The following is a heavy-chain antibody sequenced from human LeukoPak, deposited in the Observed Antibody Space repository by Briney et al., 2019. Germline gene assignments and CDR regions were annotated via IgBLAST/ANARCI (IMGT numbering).Heavy chain of an antibody. CDR2: IYWNDDK. V-gene: IGHV2-5*01. D-gene: IGHD2-2*01. CDR3: VHSHPGRYCSSTSCLNWFDP. Sequence: SGPTLVKPTQTLTLTFTFSGFSLSTSGVGVGWIRQPPGKALEWLAVIYWNDDKRYSLSMKSRLTITKDTSKNQVVLTMTNMDPVDTAPYYCVHSHPGRYCSSTSCLNWFDPWGQGTLVTVSS. CDR1: GFSLSTSGVG. J-gene: IGHJ5*02.